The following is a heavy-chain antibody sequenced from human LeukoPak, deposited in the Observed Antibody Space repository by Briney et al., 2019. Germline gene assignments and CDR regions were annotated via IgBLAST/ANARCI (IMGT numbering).Heavy chain of an antibody. CDR3: ARTCSSTSCYYYYGMDV. V-gene: IGHV1-69*04. J-gene: IGHJ6*02. Sequence: ASVKVSCKASGGTFSSYAISWVRQAPGQGLEWMGRIIPIFGIANYAQKFQGRVTITADKSTSTAYMELSSLRSVDTAVYYCARTCSSTSCYYYYGMDVWGQGTTVTVSS. CDR2: IIPIFGIA. CDR1: GGTFSSYA. D-gene: IGHD2-2*01.